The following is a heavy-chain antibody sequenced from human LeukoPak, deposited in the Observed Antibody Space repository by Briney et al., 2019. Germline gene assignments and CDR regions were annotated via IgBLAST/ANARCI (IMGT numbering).Heavy chain of an antibody. CDR2: INHSGST. D-gene: IGHD3-16*01. CDR3: ARGRLTPPIYYMDV. J-gene: IGHJ6*03. CDR1: GGSFSGYY. Sequence: SETLSLTCAVYGGSFSGYYWSWIRQPPGKRLEWIGQINHSGSTIHSPSPKSRITISVDTSRNQFSLKLSSVTAADTAVYYCARGRLTPPIYYMDVWDKGTTVTVSS. V-gene: IGHV4-34*01.